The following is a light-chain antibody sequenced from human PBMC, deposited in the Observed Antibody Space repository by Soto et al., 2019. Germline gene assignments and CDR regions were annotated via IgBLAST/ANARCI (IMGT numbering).Light chain of an antibody. Sequence: EIVLTQSPATVSLSPVERATLSCMASQRVSSNVSWYQQKPCQAPRLLVYSASTRATGIPARFSGSGSGTEFTLTISSLQSEDFAVYYCQQYNNWPPITFGQGTKVDIK. J-gene: IGKJ1*01. CDR3: QQYNNWPPIT. V-gene: IGKV3-15*01. CDR1: QRVSSN. CDR2: SAS.